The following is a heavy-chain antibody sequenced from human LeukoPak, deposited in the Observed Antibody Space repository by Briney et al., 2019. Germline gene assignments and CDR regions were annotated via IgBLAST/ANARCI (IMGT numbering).Heavy chain of an antibody. Sequence: GGSLRLSCAASGFTFSSYSMNWVRQAPGKGLEWVSSISSSSSYIYYADSVKGRFTISRDNAKNSLYLQMNSLRAEDTAVYYCASLGQQLNDYWGQGTLVTVSS. CDR2: ISSSSSYI. CDR3: ASLGQQLNDY. CDR1: GFTFSSYS. J-gene: IGHJ4*02. D-gene: IGHD6-13*01. V-gene: IGHV3-21*01.